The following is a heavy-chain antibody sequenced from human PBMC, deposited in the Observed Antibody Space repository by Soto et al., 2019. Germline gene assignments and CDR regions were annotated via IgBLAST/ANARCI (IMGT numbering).Heavy chain of an antibody. Sequence: QVQLVESGGGVVQPGRSLRLSCAASGFTFSSYGMHWVRQAPGKGLEWVAVISYDGSNKYYADSVKGRFTISRDSSKNTRYLQMNSLRAEDTAVYYCAKDSRAVWGFDYWGQGTLVTVSS. J-gene: IGHJ4*02. CDR2: ISYDGSNK. CDR1: GFTFSSYG. D-gene: IGHD6-19*01. V-gene: IGHV3-30*18. CDR3: AKDSRAVWGFDY.